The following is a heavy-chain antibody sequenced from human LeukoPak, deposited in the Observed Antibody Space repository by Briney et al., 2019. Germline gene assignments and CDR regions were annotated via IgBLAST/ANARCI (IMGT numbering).Heavy chain of an antibody. J-gene: IGHJ4*02. V-gene: IGHV3-30*04. CDR1: GFTFSSYA. Sequence: GGSLRLSCAASGFTFSSYAFHWVRQAPGKGLEWVATMSFDVNNKYYADSVRGRFTISGDNSKNTLYLQMNSLGAEDTAVYSCARGYCTSSSCYNDYWGQGTLVTVSS. D-gene: IGHD2-2*02. CDR3: ARGYCTSSSCYNDY. CDR2: MSFDVNNK.